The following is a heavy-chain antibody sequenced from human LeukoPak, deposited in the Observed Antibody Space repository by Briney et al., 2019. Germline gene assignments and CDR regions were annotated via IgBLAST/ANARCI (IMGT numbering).Heavy chain of an antibody. J-gene: IGHJ4*02. CDR3: ARVRTYYDFWSGYGDY. CDR2: LSDSGGNT. CDR1: GFSFSTYA. D-gene: IGHD3-3*01. V-gene: IGHV3-23*01. Sequence: GGSLRLSCTASGFSFSTYAMSWVRQAPGEGLEWVSGLSDSGGNTIYADSVKGRFTISRDNSKNTLYLQMNSLRAEDTAVYYCARVRTYYDFWSGYGDYWGQGTLVTVSS.